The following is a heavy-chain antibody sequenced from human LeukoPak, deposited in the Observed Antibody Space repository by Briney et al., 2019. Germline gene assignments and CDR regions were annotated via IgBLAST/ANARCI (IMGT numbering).Heavy chain of an antibody. CDR1: GFTFSDYY. V-gene: IGHV3-11*05. J-gene: IGHJ6*02. D-gene: IGHD3-10*01. CDR3: ARDVLWFGDYYGMDV. CDR2: ISSSSSYT. Sequence: PGGSLRLSCAASGFTFSDYYMSWIRQAPGKGLEWVSYISSSSSYTNYADSVKGRFTISRDNAKNPLYLQMNSLRAEDTAVYYCARDVLWFGDYYGMDVWGQGTTVTVSS.